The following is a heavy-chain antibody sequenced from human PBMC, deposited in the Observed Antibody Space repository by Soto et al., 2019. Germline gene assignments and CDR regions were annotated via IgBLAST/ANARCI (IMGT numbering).Heavy chain of an antibody. V-gene: IGHV4-59*01. CDR3: AGVYCGGDCYNYYYYYGMDV. J-gene: IGHJ6*02. D-gene: IGHD2-21*02. CDR2: IYYSGST. Sequence: GKGLEWIGYIYYSGSTNYNPSLKSRVTISVDTSKNQFSLKLSSVTAADTAVYYCAGVYCGGDCYNYYYYYGMDVWGQGTTVTVSS.